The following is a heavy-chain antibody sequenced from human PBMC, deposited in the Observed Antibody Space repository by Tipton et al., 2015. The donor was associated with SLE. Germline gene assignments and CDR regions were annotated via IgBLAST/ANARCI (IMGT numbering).Heavy chain of an antibody. V-gene: IGHV4-4*07. CDR1: GGSISSYY. CDR2: IYTSGRT. CDR3: ARVTAVAGSFDY. D-gene: IGHD6-19*01. J-gene: IGHJ4*02. Sequence: TLSLTCTVSGGSISSYYWSWIRQPAGKGLEWIGRIYTSGRTNYKPSLKSRVTMSVDTSKNQFSLKLSSVTAADTAVYYCARVTAVAGSFDYWGQGTLVTVSS.